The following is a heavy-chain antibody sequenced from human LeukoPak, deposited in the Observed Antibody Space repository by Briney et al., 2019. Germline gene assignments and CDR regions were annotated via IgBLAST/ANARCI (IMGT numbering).Heavy chain of an antibody. CDR2: ISSSSSYI. Sequence: GGSLRLSCAASGFTFSSYSMNWVRQAPGKGLEWVSSISSSSSYIYYADSVKGRFTISRDNAKNSLYLQMNSLRAEDTAVYYCARESSSTTGDFDYWGQGTLVTVSS. D-gene: IGHD2-2*01. CDR1: GFTFSSYS. CDR3: ARESSSTTGDFDY. J-gene: IGHJ4*02. V-gene: IGHV3-21*01.